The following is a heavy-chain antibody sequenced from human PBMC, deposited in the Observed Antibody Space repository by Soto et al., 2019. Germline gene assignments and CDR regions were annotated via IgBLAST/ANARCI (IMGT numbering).Heavy chain of an antibody. V-gene: IGHV3-23*01. CDR3: AKVRGRSSSWYYFDY. D-gene: IGHD6-13*01. CDR2: IGGSGGST. Sequence: GGSLRLSCAASGFTFSSYAMSWVRQAPGKGLEWVSAIGGSGGSTYYADSVKGRFTISRDNSKNTLYLQMNSLRAEDTAVYYCAKVRGRSSSWYYFDYWGQGTLVTVSS. J-gene: IGHJ4*02. CDR1: GFTFSSYA.